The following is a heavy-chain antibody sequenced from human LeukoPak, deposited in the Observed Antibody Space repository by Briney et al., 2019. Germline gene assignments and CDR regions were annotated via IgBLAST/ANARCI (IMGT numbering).Heavy chain of an antibody. CDR1: GGSISSGDYY. CDR2: IYYSGST. D-gene: IGHD3-16*01. V-gene: IGHV4-30-4*01. CDR3: ALSYVTDAFDI. J-gene: IGHJ3*02. Sequence: SETLSLTCTVSGGSISSGDYYWSWLRQPPGRGLEWVGYIYYSGSTYYNPSIKGRTTISVDTSKSQYSLKLSSVTAADTAVYYCALSYVTDAFDIWGQGTMVTVSS.